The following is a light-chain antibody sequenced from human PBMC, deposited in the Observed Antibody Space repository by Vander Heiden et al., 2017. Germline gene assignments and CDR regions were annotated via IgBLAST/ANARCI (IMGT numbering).Light chain of an antibody. V-gene: IGLV1-44*01. Sequence: QSVLTQPPSASATPGQRVTLSCSGSGSHLGCTNVSWYQQFPGTAPNLLVYSDTQRPSGVPDRCSGSKSGTSASLAISGLQSEDEADDYCAAWDDSLNGSVAFGGGTKLTVL. CDR2: SDT. J-gene: IGLJ2*01. CDR3: AAWDDSLNGSVA. CDR1: GSHLGCTN.